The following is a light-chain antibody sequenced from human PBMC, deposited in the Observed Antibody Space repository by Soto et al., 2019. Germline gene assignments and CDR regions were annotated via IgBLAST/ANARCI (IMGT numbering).Light chain of an antibody. CDR2: SAS. V-gene: IGKV3-20*01. J-gene: IGKJ1*01. Sequence: DIVLTQSPGTLSLSPGERATLSCRASQSVSSTYLAWYQQKPGQAPRLLIYSASNRATGIPDRFSGSGSGTDFTLTISRLEPEDFAVYYCQQYGGSRWTFGQGTKVDIK. CDR1: QSVSSTY. CDR3: QQYGGSRWT.